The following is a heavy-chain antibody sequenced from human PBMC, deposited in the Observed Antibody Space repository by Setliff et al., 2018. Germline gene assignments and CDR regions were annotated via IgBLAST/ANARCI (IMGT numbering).Heavy chain of an antibody. Sequence: PSETLSLTCAVYGGSFSGYYWSWIRQPPGKGLEWIGEINHSGSTNYNPSLKSRVTISVDTSKNQFSLKLSSVTAADPAVYYCARRGRGAGRRTDAFDIWGQGTMVTVSS. CDR3: ARRGRGAGRRTDAFDI. D-gene: IGHD3-16*01. J-gene: IGHJ3*02. V-gene: IGHV4-34*01. CDR2: INHSGST. CDR1: GGSFSGYY.